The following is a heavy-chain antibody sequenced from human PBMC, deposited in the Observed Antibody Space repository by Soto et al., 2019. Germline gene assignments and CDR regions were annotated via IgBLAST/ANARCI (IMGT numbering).Heavy chain of an antibody. J-gene: IGHJ4*02. D-gene: IGHD2-15*01. CDR1: GFTFSNAW. CDR2: IKSKTDGGTT. V-gene: IGHV3-15*01. CDR3: TTAGYCSGGSCYEGPFDY. Sequence: LRLSCAASGFTFSNAWMSWVRQAPGKGLEWVGRIKSKTDGGTTDYAAPVKGRFTISRDDSKNTLYLQMNSLKTEDTAVYYCTTAGYCSGGSCYEGPFDYWGQGTLVTVSS.